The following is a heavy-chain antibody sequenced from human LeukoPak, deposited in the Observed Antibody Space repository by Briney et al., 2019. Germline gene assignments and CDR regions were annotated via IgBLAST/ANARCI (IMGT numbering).Heavy chain of an antibody. D-gene: IGHD5-18*01. J-gene: IGHJ5*02. V-gene: IGHV3-53*01. CDR3: HVDTDNWFDP. CDR1: GFTVSSNY. Sequence: GGSLRLSCAASGFTVSSNYMSWVRQAPGKGLEWVSVIYSGGSTYYADSVKGRFTISRDNSKNTLYLQMNSLRAEDTAVYYCHVDTDNWFDPWGQGTLVTVSS. CDR2: IYSGGST.